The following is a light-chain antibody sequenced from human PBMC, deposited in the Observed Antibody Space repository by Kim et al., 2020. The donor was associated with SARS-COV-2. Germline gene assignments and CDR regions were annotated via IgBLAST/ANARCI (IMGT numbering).Light chain of an antibody. V-gene: IGLV2-14*03. CDR2: DVS. J-gene: IGLJ2*01. Sequence: GQSVTISCRGTSSYRGGYTPDSWYQQHPGQAPKLMIYDVSKRPSGVSNRFSGSKSGNTASLTISGLQAEDEADYYCSSYTSSSTLVFGGGTQLTVL. CDR3: SSYTSSSTLV. CDR1: SSYRGGYTP.